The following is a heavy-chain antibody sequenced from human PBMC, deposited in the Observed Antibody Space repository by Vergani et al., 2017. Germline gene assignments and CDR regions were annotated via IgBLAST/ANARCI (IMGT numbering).Heavy chain of an antibody. J-gene: IGHJ5*02. Sequence: QVQLVQSGAEVKKPGSSVKVSCKASGGTFSSYAISWVRQAPGQGLEWMGRIIPIFGTANYAQKFQGRVTITADESTSTAYMELSSLRSEDTAVYHCAGVGGIGYCSSTSCYTWFDPWGQGTLVTVSS. CDR1: GGTFSSYA. D-gene: IGHD2-2*02. CDR3: AGVGGIGYCSSTSCYTWFDP. V-gene: IGHV1-69*18. CDR2: IIPIFGTA.